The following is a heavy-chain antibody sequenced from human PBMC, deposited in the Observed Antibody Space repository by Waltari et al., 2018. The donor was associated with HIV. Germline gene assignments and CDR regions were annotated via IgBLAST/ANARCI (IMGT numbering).Heavy chain of an antibody. Sequence: QVQLVESGGGVVQPGKSLRLSCAASGFTFSNFGINWVRQAPGKGLDWVAVISFDGRNEYYADSVKGRFTISRDNSKNTVYLQMNSLRADDTAVYYCAKEGWELLQFGYYFDYWGQGTLVTVSS. CDR1: GFTFSNFG. D-gene: IGHD1-26*01. CDR3: AKEGWELLQFGYYFDY. CDR2: ISFDGRNE. V-gene: IGHV3-30*18. J-gene: IGHJ4*02.